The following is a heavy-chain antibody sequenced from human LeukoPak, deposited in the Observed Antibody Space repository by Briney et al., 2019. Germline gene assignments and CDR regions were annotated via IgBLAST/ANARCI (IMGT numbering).Heavy chain of an antibody. V-gene: IGHV3-53*01. Sequence: QPGGSLRLSCAASGFTVSSNYMSWVRQAPGKGLEWVSVIYSGGSTYYADSVKGRFTISRDNSKNTLYLQMNSLRAEDTAIYYCMTAAGYNFGQYWGQGTLVTVSS. J-gene: IGHJ4*02. D-gene: IGHD5-18*01. CDR1: GFTVSSNY. CDR3: MTAAGYNFGQY. CDR2: IYSGGST.